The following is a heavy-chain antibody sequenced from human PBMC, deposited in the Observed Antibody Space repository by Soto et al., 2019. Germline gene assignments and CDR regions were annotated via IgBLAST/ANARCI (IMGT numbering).Heavy chain of an antibody. CDR3: ARPIAARYYHYGMDV. CDR2: IIPIFGTA. D-gene: IGHD6-6*01. V-gene: IGHV1-69*06. CDR1: GGTFSSYA. Sequence: ASVKVSCKASGGTFSSYAISWVRQAPGQGLEWMGGIIPIFGTANYAQKFQGRVTITAEKSTSTAYMELSSLRFEDTAVYYCARPIAARYYHYGMDVWGQGTTVTVSS. J-gene: IGHJ6*02.